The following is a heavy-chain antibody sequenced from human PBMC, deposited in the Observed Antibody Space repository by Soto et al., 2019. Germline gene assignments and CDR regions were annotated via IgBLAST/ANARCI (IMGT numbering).Heavy chain of an antibody. J-gene: IGHJ1*01. CDR3: AREALGSSSWYSH. Sequence: SETLSLTCAVYGGSFSGYYWSWIRQPPGKGLEWIGEINHSGSTNYNPSLKSRVTISVDTSKNQFSLKLNSVTPEDTAVYYCAREALGSSSWYSHWGQGTLVTVSS. V-gene: IGHV4-34*01. CDR2: INHSGST. D-gene: IGHD6-13*01. CDR1: GGSFSGYY.